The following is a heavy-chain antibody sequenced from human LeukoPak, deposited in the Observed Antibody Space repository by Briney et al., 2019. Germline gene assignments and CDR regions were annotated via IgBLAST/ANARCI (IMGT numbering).Heavy chain of an antibody. Sequence: PGGSLRLSCAATGFTFSFYDMHWVRQATGKSLEWVSGIGKGGDTCYPDSVKGRFTISRDISTDTLWLQMDSLRTEDTAVYYCAKGPLRGTAAAIDYWGQGTLVTVSS. D-gene: IGHD2-2*01. CDR1: GFTFSFYD. CDR3: AKGPLRGTAAAIDY. CDR2: IGKGGDT. J-gene: IGHJ4*02. V-gene: IGHV3-13*01.